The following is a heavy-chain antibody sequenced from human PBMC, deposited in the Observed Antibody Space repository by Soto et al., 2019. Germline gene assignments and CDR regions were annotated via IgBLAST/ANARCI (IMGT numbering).Heavy chain of an antibody. D-gene: IGHD2-2*03. V-gene: IGHV3-23*01. CDR2: ISGSGGST. CDR1: GFTFSSYA. Sequence: EVQLLESGGGLVQPGGSLRLSCAASGFTFSSYAMRWVRQAPGKGLEWVSAISGSGGSTYYADSVKGRFTISRDNSKNTLYQQMNGLKADDRAVYYCVKVEIVVVPAASMGYWGQGTQVTVSS. J-gene: IGHJ4*02. CDR3: VKVEIVVVPAASMGY.